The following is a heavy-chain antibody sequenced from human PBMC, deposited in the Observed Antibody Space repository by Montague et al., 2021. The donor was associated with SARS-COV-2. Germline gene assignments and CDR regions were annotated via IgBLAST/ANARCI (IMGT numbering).Heavy chain of an antibody. CDR1: GGSISDNNW. D-gene: IGHD1-26*01. CDR3: ARDIWEPEVRSRGWFDP. V-gene: IGHV4-4*02. Sequence: SETLSLTCGVSGGSISDNNWRSWVRQSPETGLEWIGEISLGGHTDYNPSLKSRVTISLDKSKNQFSLKLTSVTAADTAVYYCARDIWEPEVRSRGWFDPWGQGILVTVSS. J-gene: IGHJ5*02. CDR2: ISLGGHT.